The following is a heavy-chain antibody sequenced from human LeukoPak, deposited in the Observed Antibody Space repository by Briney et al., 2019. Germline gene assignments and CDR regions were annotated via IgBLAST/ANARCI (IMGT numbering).Heavy chain of an antibody. CDR1: AFTFSSYG. J-gene: IGHJ4*02. V-gene: IGHV3-30*18. CDR2: ISYDGSNK. CDR3: AKPVLLLFGEPPFDY. Sequence: PGGSLRLSCAASAFTFSSYGMHWVRQAPGKGLEWVAVISYDGSNKYYADSVKGRFTISRDNSKNTLYLQMNSLRAEDTAVYYCAKPVLLLFGEPPFDYWGQGTLVTVSS. D-gene: IGHD3-10*01.